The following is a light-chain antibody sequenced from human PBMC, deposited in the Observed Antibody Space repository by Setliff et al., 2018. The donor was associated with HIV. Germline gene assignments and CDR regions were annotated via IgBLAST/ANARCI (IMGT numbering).Light chain of an antibody. Sequence: LTQPASVSGSPGQSITISCTGTSSDVGGYNYVSWYQQHPGKAPKLMIYDVTNRPSGVSNRFSGSNSGNTASLTISGLQAEDEADYYCSSYTSNNSGVFGTGTKV. CDR2: DVT. CDR3: SSYTSNNSGV. V-gene: IGLV2-14*03. J-gene: IGLJ1*01. CDR1: SSDVGGYNY.